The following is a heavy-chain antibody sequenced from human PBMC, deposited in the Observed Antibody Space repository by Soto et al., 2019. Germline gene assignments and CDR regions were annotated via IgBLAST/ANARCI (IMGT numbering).Heavy chain of an antibody. CDR3: ARGTALIYGDYPGAGYFDF. CDR2: VHYSGTT. CDR1: GGSISSYY. V-gene: IGHV4-59*01. Sequence: QLQLQESGPRLVKSSETLSLTCTVPGGSISSYYWRWIRQSPGRGLEWIGYVHYSGTTNYNPSLKSRVAMSLDSSKRQFSLTLNSVTAADTAVYYCARGTALIYGDYPGAGYFDFWGQGIQVTVSS. J-gene: IGHJ4*02. D-gene: IGHD4-17*01.